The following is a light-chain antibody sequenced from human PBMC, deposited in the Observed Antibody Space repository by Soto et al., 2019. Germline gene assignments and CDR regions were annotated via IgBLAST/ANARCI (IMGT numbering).Light chain of an antibody. CDR2: DAS. CDR3: QQVESYPST. Sequence: IQMTQSPSTLSASVGDRVTINCRASQSISSWLAWYQQKPGKAPKLLIYDASSLQSGVPSRFSGSGFGTDFTLTITSLQPEDFATYYCQQVESYPSTFGGGNKVDNK. V-gene: IGKV1-5*01. CDR1: QSISSW. J-gene: IGKJ4*01.